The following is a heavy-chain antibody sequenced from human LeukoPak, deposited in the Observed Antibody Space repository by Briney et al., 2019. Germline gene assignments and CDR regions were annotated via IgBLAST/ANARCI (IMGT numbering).Heavy chain of an antibody. CDR3: AKKLGSSDYFDY. Sequence: GGSLRLSCAASGFTFSSYGMHWVRQAPGKGLEWVAFLRFDGSNKYYADSVKGRFTISRDNSKNTLYLQMNSLRAEDTAVYYCAKKLGSSDYFDYWGQGTLVTVSS. CDR1: GFTFSSYG. D-gene: IGHD7-27*01. CDR2: LRFDGSNK. V-gene: IGHV3-30*02. J-gene: IGHJ4*02.